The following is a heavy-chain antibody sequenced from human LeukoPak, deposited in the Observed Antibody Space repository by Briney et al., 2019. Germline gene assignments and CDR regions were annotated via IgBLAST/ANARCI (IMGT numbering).Heavy chain of an antibody. V-gene: IGHV4-34*01. Sequence: NPSETLSLTCAVYGGSFAGYYWTWIRQPPGKGLGWIGEINHGGSTNCNPSLKSRVTISVDTSKNQFSLILRSVTAADTAVYYCARLRRITAAGGYYSGMDGWGQGTTVTVSS. D-gene: IGHD6-13*01. CDR3: ARLRRITAAGGYYSGMDG. J-gene: IGHJ6*02. CDR1: GGSFAGYY. CDR2: INHGGST.